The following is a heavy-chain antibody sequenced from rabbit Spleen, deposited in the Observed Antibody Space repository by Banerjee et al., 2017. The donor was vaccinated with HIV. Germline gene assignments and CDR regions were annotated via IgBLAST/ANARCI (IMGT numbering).Heavy chain of an antibody. CDR3: ARDLVGVIGWNFYL. D-gene: IGHD1-1*01. V-gene: IGHV1S45*01. CDR1: GVSLNDKDV. Sequence: EQLEESGGGLVKSEGSLTLTCKASGVSLNDKDVMCWVRQAPGKGLEWIACINIVTGKSVYASWAKGRFTMSRTSWTTVTLQMTSLTAADRAAYFCARDLVGVIGWNFYLWGQGTLVTVS. CDR2: INIVTGKS. J-gene: IGHJ3*01.